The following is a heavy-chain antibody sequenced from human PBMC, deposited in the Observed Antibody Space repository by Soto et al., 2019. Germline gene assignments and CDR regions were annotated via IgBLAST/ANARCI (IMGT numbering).Heavy chain of an antibody. J-gene: IGHJ6*02. CDR2: ISYDGGNK. V-gene: IGHV3-30*18. CDR1: GFTFSSYG. Sequence: QVQLVESGGGVVQPGRSLRLSCAASGFTFSSYGMHWVRQAPGKGLEWVAVISYDGGNKYYAVSVKGRFSVSRDNSKNTLYLQMNSLRAEDTAVYYCAKNRLANSPNFYNYYGMDVWGQGTTVTVSS. D-gene: IGHD6-25*01. CDR3: AKNRLANSPNFYNYYGMDV.